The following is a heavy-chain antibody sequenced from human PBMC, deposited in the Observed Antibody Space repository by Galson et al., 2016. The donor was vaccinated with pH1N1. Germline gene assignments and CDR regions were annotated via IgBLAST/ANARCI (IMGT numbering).Heavy chain of an antibody. Sequence: SLRLSCAASGFTFSIYWMTWVRQAPGKGLEWVANINQDGSKMYYVDSVKGRFTIPRDNAKNSLYLQMDSLRAEDTAVYYCARAIAAAEGYWGQGTLVTVSS. J-gene: IGHJ4*02. D-gene: IGHD6-13*01. CDR3: ARAIAAAEGY. CDR2: INQDGSKM. V-gene: IGHV3-7*03. CDR1: GFTFSIYW.